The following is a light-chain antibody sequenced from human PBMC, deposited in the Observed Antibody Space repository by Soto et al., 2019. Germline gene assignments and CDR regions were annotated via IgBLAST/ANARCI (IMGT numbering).Light chain of an antibody. CDR1: QSVTTQ. CDR3: QQYGGSTRT. V-gene: IGKV3-20*01. Sequence: IVLTPSPGTLSLSPGERATLSCRASQSVTTQLAWYQQKPGQAPRLIIHGASSRATGVPDRITGSGSGTDFTLSISRLEPEDFAVYYCQQYGGSTRTFGQGTRLEIK. J-gene: IGKJ5*01. CDR2: GAS.